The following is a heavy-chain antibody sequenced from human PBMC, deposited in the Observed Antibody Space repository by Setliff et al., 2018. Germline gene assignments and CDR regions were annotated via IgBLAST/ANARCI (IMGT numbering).Heavy chain of an antibody. CDR2: INHSGST. CDR1: GGSFSGYY. Sequence: SETLSLTCAVYGGSFSGYYWSWIRQPPGKGLEWIGEINHSGSTNYNPSLKSRVTISVDTSKNQFSLKLNSVTAADMAVYYCARDLGHGGDSDYWGQGILVTVSS. CDR3: ARDLGHGGDSDY. V-gene: IGHV4-34*01. J-gene: IGHJ4*02. D-gene: IGHD2-21*02.